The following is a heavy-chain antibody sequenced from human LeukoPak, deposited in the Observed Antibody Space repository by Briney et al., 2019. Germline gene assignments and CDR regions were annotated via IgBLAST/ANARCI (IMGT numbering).Heavy chain of an antibody. CDR3: ARDGGYSRD. V-gene: IGHV4-59*01. CDR2: IYYSGST. CDR1: GGSISSYY. Sequence: SETLSLTCTVSGGSISSYYWSWIRQPPGKGLEWFGYIYYSGSTNYNPSLKSRVTISVDTSKNQFSLKLSSVTAADTAVYYCARDGGYSRDWGQGTLVTVSS. J-gene: IGHJ4*02. D-gene: IGHD6-13*01.